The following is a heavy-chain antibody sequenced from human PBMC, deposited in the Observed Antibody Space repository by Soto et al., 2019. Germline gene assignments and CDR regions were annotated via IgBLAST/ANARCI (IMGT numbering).Heavy chain of an antibody. V-gene: IGHV4-30-2*01. D-gene: IGHD2-21*02. CDR1: GDSISTGGDS. J-gene: IGHJ4*02. CDR2: TYHSGTA. CDR3: ARFCGGDCPFDH. Sequence: QLQLQESGSGLVKPSQTLSLTCAVSGDSISTGGDSWSWIRQPPGKGLEWIGATYHSGTAYYNPSLQSRVTISVDRSKNQFSLKLYSVTAADTAVYYCARFCGGDCPFDHWGQGTLVTVSS.